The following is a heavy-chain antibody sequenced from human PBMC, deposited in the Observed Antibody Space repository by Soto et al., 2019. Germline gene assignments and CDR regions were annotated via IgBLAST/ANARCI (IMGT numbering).Heavy chain of an antibody. Sequence: EVQLLESGGDLIQPGGSLRLSCAASGFTFSSYSMNWVRQAPGKGLEWVSSISSSSSYIYYADSVKGRFTISRDNAKNSLYLQMNSLRAEDTAVYYCARAQAAAGPLDYWGQGTLVTVSS. CDR3: ARAQAAAGPLDY. D-gene: IGHD6-13*01. CDR2: ISSSSSYI. V-gene: IGHV3-21*01. J-gene: IGHJ4*02. CDR1: GFTFSSYS.